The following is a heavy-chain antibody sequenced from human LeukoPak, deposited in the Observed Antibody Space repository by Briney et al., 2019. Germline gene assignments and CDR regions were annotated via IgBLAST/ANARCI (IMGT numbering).Heavy chain of an antibody. J-gene: IGHJ3*02. Sequence: SETLSLTRAVYGGSFSGYYWRWIRQPPGKGLEWIGEINHSGSTNYNPSLKSRVTISVDTSKNQFSLKLSSVTAADTAVYYCTRDGGGYHALDIWGQGTMVTVSS. D-gene: IGHD2-15*01. CDR2: INHSGST. V-gene: IGHV4-34*01. CDR1: GGSFSGYY. CDR3: TRDGGGYHALDI.